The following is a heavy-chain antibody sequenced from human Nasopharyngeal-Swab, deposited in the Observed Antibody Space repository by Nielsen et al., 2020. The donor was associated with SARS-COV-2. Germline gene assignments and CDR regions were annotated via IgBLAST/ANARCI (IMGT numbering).Heavy chain of an antibody. J-gene: IGHJ4*02. V-gene: IGHV4-4*02. Sequence: SETLSLTCAVSGGSISSSNWWSWVRQPPGKGLEWIGEIYHSGSTNYNPSLKSRVTISVDKSKNQFSLKLSSVTAADTAVYYCARGYSSGYYYVPYYFDYWGQGTLVTVSS. D-gene: IGHD3-22*01. CDR1: GGSISSSNW. CDR3: ARGYSSGYYYVPYYFDY. CDR2: IYHSGST.